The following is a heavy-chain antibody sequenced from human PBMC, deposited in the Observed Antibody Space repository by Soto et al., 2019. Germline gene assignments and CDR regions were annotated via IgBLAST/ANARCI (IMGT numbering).Heavy chain of an antibody. V-gene: IGHV3-23*01. J-gene: IGHJ5*02. D-gene: IGHD6-6*01. Sequence: AGGSLRLSCAASGFTFSSYAMSWVRQAPGKGLEWVSAISGSGGSTYYADSVKGRFTISRDNSKNTLYLQMNSLRAEDTAVYYCAKDSSSNPRSWFDPWGQGTLVTVSS. CDR3: AKDSSSNPRSWFDP. CDR2: ISGSGGST. CDR1: GFTFSSYA.